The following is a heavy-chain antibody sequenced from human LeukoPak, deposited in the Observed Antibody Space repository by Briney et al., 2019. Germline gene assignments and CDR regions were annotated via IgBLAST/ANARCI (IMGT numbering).Heavy chain of an antibody. CDR3: AWTGIVGGTNIDD. CDR1: GDGVSNDSAA. V-gene: IGHV6-1*01. D-gene: IGHD1-26*01. J-gene: IGHJ4*02. Sequence: SQTLSLTCVISGDGVSNDSAAWNWIRQSPSRGLEWLGRTYYRSKWYNDYAASVKGRITVNPDTSKNQFSLKLTSVTAADTAVYYCAWTGIVGGTNIDDWGQGTLVTVSS. CDR2: TYYRSKWYN.